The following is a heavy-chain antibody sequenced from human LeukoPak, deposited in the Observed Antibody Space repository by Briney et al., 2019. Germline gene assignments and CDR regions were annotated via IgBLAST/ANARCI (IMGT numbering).Heavy chain of an antibody. CDR2: IYSGGST. J-gene: IGHJ4*02. CDR1: GFTFSSNY. D-gene: IGHD2-15*01. CDR3: ESAYDYCSGGSCYPVSGY. Sequence: GGSLRLSCAASGFTFSSNYMSWVRQAPGKGLEWVSVIYSGGSTYYADSVKGRFTISRDNSKNTLYLQMNSLRAEDTDVYYCESAYDYCSGGSCYPVSGYWGQGTLVTVSS. V-gene: IGHV3-66*01.